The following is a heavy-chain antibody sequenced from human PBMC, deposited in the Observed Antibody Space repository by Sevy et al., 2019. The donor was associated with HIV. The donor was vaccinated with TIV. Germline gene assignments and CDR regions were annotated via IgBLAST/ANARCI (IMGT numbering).Heavy chain of an antibody. CDR1: GFTFAKYS. J-gene: IGHJ4*02. D-gene: IGHD2-8*01. Sequence: GGSLRLSCAASGFTFAKYSMSWVRQAPGKGLEWVSTFSFGCGRINYADSVKGRFTISRDDSKNTLFLQLNSMRAEDTATYFCAREGCTQPHDYWGQGTLVTVSS. CDR3: AREGCTQPHDY. CDR2: FSFGCGRI. V-gene: IGHV3-23*01.